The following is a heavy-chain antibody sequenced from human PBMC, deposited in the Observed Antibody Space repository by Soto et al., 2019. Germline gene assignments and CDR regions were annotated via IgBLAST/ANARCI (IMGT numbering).Heavy chain of an antibody. J-gene: IGHJ3*02. Sequence: SETLSLTCTVSGASITSYFLNWIRQAPGKGLEWIGYMYFNESTNYNPSLKSRVMMSLDTSKSLFSLKLNSVTAADTAIYYCARDHKEAFDIWGQGTLVTVAS. CDR1: GASITSYF. V-gene: IGHV4-59*01. CDR3: ARDHKEAFDI. CDR2: MYFNEST.